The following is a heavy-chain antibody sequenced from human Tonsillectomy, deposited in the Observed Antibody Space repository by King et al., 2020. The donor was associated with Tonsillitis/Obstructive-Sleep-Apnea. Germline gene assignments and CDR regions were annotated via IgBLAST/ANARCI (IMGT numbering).Heavy chain of an antibody. CDR1: GGSISSSSYY. V-gene: IGHV4-39*01. CDR2: IYYSGST. D-gene: IGHD1-1*01. Sequence: LQLQESGPGLVKPSETLSLTCTVSGGSISSSSYYWGWIRQPPGKGLEWIGSIYYSGSTYYNPSLKSRVTISVDTSKNQFSLKLSSVTAADTAVYYCASTGTIRSYYYMDVWGKGTTVTVSS. J-gene: IGHJ6*03. CDR3: ASTGTIRSYYYMDV.